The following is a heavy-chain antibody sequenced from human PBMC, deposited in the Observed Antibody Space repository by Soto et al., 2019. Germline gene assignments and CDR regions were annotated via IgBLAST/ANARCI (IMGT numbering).Heavy chain of an antibody. J-gene: IGHJ6*04. D-gene: IGHD2-2*01. CDR1: GGSFSGYY. CDR3: ARRPQVYCSSTSCYLDV. Sequence: SETLSLTCAVYGGSFSGYYWSWIRQPPGKGLEWIGEINHSGSTNYNPSLKSRVTISVDTSKNQFSLKLSSVTAADTAVYYCARRPQVYCSSTSCYLDVWGKGTTVTVSS. CDR2: INHSGST. V-gene: IGHV4-34*01.